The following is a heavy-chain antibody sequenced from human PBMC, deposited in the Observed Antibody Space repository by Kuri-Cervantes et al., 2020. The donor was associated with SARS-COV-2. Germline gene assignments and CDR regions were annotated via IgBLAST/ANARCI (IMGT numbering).Heavy chain of an antibody. D-gene: IGHD2-2*01. J-gene: IGHJ3*02. V-gene: IGHV4-59*12. CDR2: IYHSGST. CDR3: ARVRGTCSSTSCYHHDAFDI. Sequence: SETLSLTCTVSGGSISSYYWSWIRQPPGKGLEWIGYIYHSGSTYYNPSLKSRVTISVDRSKNQFSLKLSSVTAADTAVYYCARVRGTCSSTSCYHHDAFDIWGQGTMVTVSS. CDR1: GGSISSYY.